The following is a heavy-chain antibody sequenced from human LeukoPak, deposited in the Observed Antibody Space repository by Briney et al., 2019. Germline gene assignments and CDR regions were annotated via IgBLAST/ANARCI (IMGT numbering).Heavy chain of an antibody. Sequence: ASVKVSCKASGYTFTSYGISWVRQAPGQGLEWMGWIYPNSGDTKYAQKFRGRGTVTRDTSISAAFMEVNRLTSDDTALYYCVRGGSDAFDVWGQGTMVTVSS. CDR3: VRGGSDAFDV. D-gene: IGHD1-26*01. CDR1: GYTFTSYG. V-gene: IGHV1-2*02. J-gene: IGHJ3*01. CDR2: IYPNSGDT.